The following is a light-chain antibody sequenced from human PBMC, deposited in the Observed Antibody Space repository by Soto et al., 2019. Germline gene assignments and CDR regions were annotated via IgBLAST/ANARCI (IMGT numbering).Light chain of an antibody. CDR1: QSVSSKY. Sequence: EIVLTQSPGTLSLSPGERATLSCRASQSVSSKYLAWYQQKPGRAPRVLIYGTSIRASGVPERFSGGGSGTDFTLTIPRLEPEDFAVYYCQQYGSSLFTFGTGTKVDF. J-gene: IGKJ3*01. CDR2: GTS. CDR3: QQYGSSLFT. V-gene: IGKV3-20*01.